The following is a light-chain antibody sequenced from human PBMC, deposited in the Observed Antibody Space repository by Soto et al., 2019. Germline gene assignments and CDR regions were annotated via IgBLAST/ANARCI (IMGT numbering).Light chain of an antibody. CDR1: QSASNN. CDR2: VAS. CDR3: QQYNKWPLT. V-gene: IGKV3-15*01. Sequence: EIVMTQSPATLSVSPGERATLSCRASQSASNNLAWYQQKPGQAPRLLIYVASTRATGIPARFSGSGSGTEFTLTISSLQSEGFAVYYCQQYNKWPLTFGQGTKVEI. J-gene: IGKJ1*01.